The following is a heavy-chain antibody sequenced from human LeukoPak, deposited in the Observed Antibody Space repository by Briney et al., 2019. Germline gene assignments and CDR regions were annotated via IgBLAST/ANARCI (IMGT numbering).Heavy chain of an antibody. CDR2: IYYSGST. D-gene: IGHD3-10*01. CDR1: GGSISSGGYY. CDR3: ARVPYYYGSGSYRAFDP. J-gene: IGHJ5*02. V-gene: IGHV4-31*03. Sequence: PSQTLSLTCTVSGGSISSGGYYWSWIRQHPGKGLEWIVYIYYSGSTYYNPSLKSRVTISVDTPKNQFSLKLSSVTAADTAVYYCARVPYYYGSGSYRAFDPWGQGTLVTVSS.